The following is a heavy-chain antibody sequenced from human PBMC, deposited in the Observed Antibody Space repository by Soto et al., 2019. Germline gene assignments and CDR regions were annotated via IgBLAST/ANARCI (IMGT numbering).Heavy chain of an antibody. V-gene: IGHV3-30-3*01. Sequence: PGGSLRLSCAASGFTFSSYAMHWVRQAPGKGLGWVAVISYDGSNKYYADSVKGRFTISRDNSKNTLYLQMNSLRAEDTAVYYCARVSQTLVGAIMDDAFDIWGQGTMVTVSS. CDR2: ISYDGSNK. D-gene: IGHD1-26*01. CDR1: GFTFSSYA. J-gene: IGHJ3*02. CDR3: ARVSQTLVGAIMDDAFDI.